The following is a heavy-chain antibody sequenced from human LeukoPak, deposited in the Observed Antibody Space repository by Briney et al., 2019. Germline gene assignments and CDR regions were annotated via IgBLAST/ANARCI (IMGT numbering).Heavy chain of an antibody. CDR2: IRYDGSNK. V-gene: IGHV3-30*02. Sequence: GGSLRLSCAASGFTFSSYGMHWVRQAPGKGLEWVAFIRYDGSNKYYADSVKGRFTISRDNSKNTLYLQMNSLRAEDTALYYCARDKGPRYYDSSGALDYWGQGTLVTVSS. J-gene: IGHJ4*02. CDR3: ARDKGPRYYDSSGALDY. D-gene: IGHD3-22*01. CDR1: GFTFSSYG.